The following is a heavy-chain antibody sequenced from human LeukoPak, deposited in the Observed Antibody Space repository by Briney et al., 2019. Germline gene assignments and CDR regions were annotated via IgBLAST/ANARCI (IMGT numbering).Heavy chain of an antibody. CDR2: IYSGGST. CDR1: GFTVSSYH. CDR3: ARDLKITAAGKIYYGMDV. J-gene: IGHJ6*02. D-gene: IGHD6-13*01. Sequence: GGSLRLSFAASGFTVSSYHMSWVRQAPGKGLEWVSVIYSGGSTYYADSVKGRFTISRDNSKNTLHLQMNSLRAEDTAVYYCARDLKITAAGKIYYGMDVWGQGTTVSVSS. V-gene: IGHV3-66*01.